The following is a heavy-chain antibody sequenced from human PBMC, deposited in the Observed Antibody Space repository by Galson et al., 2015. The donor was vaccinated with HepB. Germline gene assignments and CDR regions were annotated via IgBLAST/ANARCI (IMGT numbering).Heavy chain of an antibody. CDR3: ARGGGYCSGGSCYPAPRFDY. V-gene: IGHV4-30-2*01. J-gene: IGHJ4*02. CDR1: GGSISSGDYS. D-gene: IGHD2-15*01. CDR2: IYHSGRT. Sequence: TLSLTCAVSGGSISSGDYSWSWIRQPPGKGLEWIGYIYHSGRTYYNPSLKSRVTISVDRSKNQLSLKMSSVTAADTAVYYCARGGGYCSGGSCYPAPRFDYWGQGTLVTVSS.